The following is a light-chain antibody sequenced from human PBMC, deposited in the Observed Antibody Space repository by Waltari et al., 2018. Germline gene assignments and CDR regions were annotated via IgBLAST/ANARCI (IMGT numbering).Light chain of an antibody. CDR2: AAS. Sequence: DIQLTQSPSFLSASVGDRVTITCRASQGISSYLAWYQQKPGTAPKLLLSAASTLQSGVPSRFSGSGSGTEFTLTISSLQPEDCAAYYCQQLNSFPPTFGPGTKVDIK. CDR3: QQLNSFPPT. J-gene: IGKJ3*01. V-gene: IGKV1-9*01. CDR1: QGISSY.